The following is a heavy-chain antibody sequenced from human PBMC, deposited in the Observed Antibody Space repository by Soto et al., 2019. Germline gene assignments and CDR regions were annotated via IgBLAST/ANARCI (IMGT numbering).Heavy chain of an antibody. CDR2: VNHSGST. V-gene: IGHV4-34*01. CDR3: ARVDDCYGSGPLGY. Sequence: SETLSLTCAVEGGSFSGYFWSWIRQPPGKGLEWIGEVNHSGSTNYNPSLKSRVTMSVDTTKKRFSLKLSSVTAADTAVYYCARVDDCYGSGPLGYWGQGTRVTVS. CDR1: GGSFSGYF. J-gene: IGHJ4*02. D-gene: IGHD3-10*01.